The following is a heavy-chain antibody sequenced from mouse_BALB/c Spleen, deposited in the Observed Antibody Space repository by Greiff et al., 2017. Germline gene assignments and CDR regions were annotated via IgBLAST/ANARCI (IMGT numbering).Heavy chain of an antibody. Sequence: VQVVESGPGLVAPSQSLSITCTVSGFSLTSYGVHWVRQPPGKGLEWLGVIWAGGSTNYNSALMSRLSISKDNSKSQVFLKMNSLQTDDTAMYYCASYGNYAAWFAYWGQGTLVTVSA. J-gene: IGHJ3*01. CDR1: GFSLTSYG. CDR2: IWAGGST. D-gene: IGHD2-1*01. CDR3: ASYGNYAAWFAY. V-gene: IGHV2-9*02.